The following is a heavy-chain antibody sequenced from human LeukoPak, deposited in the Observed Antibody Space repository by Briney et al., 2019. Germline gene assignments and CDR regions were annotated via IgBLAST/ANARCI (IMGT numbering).Heavy chain of an antibody. D-gene: IGHD3-3*01. CDR3: ARDRGSGYYNNAFDI. J-gene: IGHJ3*02. Sequence: SETLSLTCTVSGGSISSGSYYWSWVRQPAGRGLEWVGRIYTSGSTNYNPSLKSRVTISVDTSKNQFSLKLSSVTAADTAVYYCARDRGSGYYNNAFDIWGQGTMVTVSS. CDR1: GGSISSGSYY. V-gene: IGHV4-61*02. CDR2: IYTSGST.